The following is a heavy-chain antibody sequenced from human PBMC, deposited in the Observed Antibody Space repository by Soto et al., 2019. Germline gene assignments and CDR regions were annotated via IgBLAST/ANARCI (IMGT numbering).Heavy chain of an antibody. CDR1: GFTFSRYA. J-gene: IGHJ4*02. D-gene: IGHD2-8*02. V-gene: IGHV3-23*01. CDR3: ARGAYCTGAGCFMVTSGFDS. CDR2: LTDGDTST. Sequence: EVQLLESGGGLVQPGGSLRLSCAASGFTFSRYAMTWVRQAPGKGLEWISGLTDGDTSTYYADSVKGRFTISRDNSKDTLYLLMSNLRAEDTAVYYCARGAYCTGAGCFMVTSGFDSWGQGTLVTVSS.